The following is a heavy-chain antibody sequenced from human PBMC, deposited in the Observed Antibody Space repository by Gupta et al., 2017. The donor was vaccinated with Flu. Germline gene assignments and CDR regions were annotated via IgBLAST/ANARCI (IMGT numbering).Heavy chain of an antibody. J-gene: IGHJ3*01. D-gene: IGHD3-22*01. CDR2: IYPGGSDT. V-gene: IGHV5-51*03. Sequence: EVQLVQTGAEVIKSGESLEISCKGAGYIFTNSWIGWVRQKPGKGLEWIGIIYPGGSDTRYSPSFQGHVTMSVDKSISTALLQWSSVEASDTAIYYCARRHVCDSCGYDPFDFWGQGTVVTVSS. CDR1: GYIFTNSW. CDR3: ARRHVCDSCGYDPFDF.